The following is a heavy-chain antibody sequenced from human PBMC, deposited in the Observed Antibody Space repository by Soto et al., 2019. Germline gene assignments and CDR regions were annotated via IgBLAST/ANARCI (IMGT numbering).Heavy chain of an antibody. D-gene: IGHD3-16*01. V-gene: IGHV1-2*02. CDR1: GYTFTGDW. CDR2: INPNSGGT. Sequence: QVQLVQSGAEVKKPGASMKVSCKASGYTFTGDWLHWVRQAPGQGLEWMGWINPNSGGTNYAQKFQGRVTMTRDTSISTAYMELSSLRSDDTAVYYCARAPIGGGAPYYLDYWGQGTLVTVSS. J-gene: IGHJ4*02. CDR3: ARAPIGGGAPYYLDY.